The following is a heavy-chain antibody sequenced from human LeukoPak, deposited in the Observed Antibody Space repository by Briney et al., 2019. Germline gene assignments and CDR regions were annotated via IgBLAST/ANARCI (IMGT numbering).Heavy chain of an antibody. CDR1: GFTFSSYS. Sequence: PGGSLRLSCAASGFTFSSYSMNWVRQAPGKGLEWVSSISSSSSYIYYADSVKGRFTISRDNAKNSLYLQMNSLRAKDTAVYYCAGDLTQDYSNYPDAFDIWGQGTMVTVSS. CDR2: ISSSSSYI. J-gene: IGHJ3*02. CDR3: AGDLTQDYSNYPDAFDI. V-gene: IGHV3-21*01. D-gene: IGHD4-11*01.